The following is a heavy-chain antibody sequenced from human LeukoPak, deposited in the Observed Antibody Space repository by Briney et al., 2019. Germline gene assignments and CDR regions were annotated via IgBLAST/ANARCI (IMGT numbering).Heavy chain of an antibody. V-gene: IGHV4-30-4*01. CDR2: TYYSGST. D-gene: IGHD3-9*01. J-gene: IGHJ4*02. CDR3: ARELRYFDWLYFDY. CDR1: GGSISSGDYY. Sequence: PSQTLSLTCTVSGGSISSGDYYWSWIRQPPGKGLEWIGYTYYSGSTYYNLSLKSRVTISVDTSKNQFSLKLSSVTAADTAVYYCARELRYFDWLYFDYWGQGTLVTVSS.